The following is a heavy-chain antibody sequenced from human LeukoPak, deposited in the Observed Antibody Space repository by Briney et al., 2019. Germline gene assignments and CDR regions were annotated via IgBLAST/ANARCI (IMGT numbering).Heavy chain of an antibody. CDR1: GYTFTSYG. Sequence: ASVKVSCKASGYTFTSYGISWGRQAPGQGLEWMGWISAYNGNTNYAQKLQGRVTMTTDTSTSTAYMELRSLRSDDTAVYYCARDPQCTSKTCYPFDFWGQGTLVTVSS. CDR2: ISAYNGNT. D-gene: IGHD2-2*01. J-gene: IGHJ4*02. CDR3: ARDPQCTSKTCYPFDF. V-gene: IGHV1-18*01.